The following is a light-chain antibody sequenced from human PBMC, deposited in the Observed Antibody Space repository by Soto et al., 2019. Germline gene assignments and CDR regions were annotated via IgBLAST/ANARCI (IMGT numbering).Light chain of an antibody. Sequence: DIVLTQSPATLSLSPGERDTLSCRASPSVTNFLAWYQQKPGQAPRLLIYGAFNRATGIPARFSGSGSGTDFTLTIRSLEPEDAAIYYCQPRNIWPPVTFRQGTR. J-gene: IGKJ5*01. CDR1: PSVTNF. CDR2: GAF. CDR3: QPRNIWPPVT. V-gene: IGKV3-11*01.